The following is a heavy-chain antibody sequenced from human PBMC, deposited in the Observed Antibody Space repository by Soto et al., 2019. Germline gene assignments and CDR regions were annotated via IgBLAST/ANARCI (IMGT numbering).Heavy chain of an antibody. D-gene: IGHD6-13*01. CDR2: ISSRSTYI. CDR3: AREYSSSWPFDP. V-gene: IGHV3-21*06. Sequence: EVQLVESGGGLVKPGGSLRLSCAASGFTFSSYFMSWVRQAPGQGLEWVSSISSRSTYIYYEDSVKGRFTISRDNAKNSLYLQMNSLRVEDTAVYYCAREYSSSWPFDPWGQGTLVTVSS. J-gene: IGHJ5*02. CDR1: GFTFSSYF.